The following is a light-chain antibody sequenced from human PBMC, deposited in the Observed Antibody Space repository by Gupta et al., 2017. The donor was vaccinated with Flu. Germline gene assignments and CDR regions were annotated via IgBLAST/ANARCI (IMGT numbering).Light chain of an antibody. CDR2: DNS. CDR3: QSYDSSLSGWV. J-gene: IGLJ3*02. Sequence: QSVLTQPPSVSGAPGQRVTISCTGSSSNIGAGYDVYWYQQLPGTAPKLLIYDNSNRPSGVPDRFSGSKSGTSASLAITGLQAEDEADYYCQSYDSSLSGWVFGGGTKLTVL. V-gene: IGLV1-40*01. CDR1: SSNIGAGYD.